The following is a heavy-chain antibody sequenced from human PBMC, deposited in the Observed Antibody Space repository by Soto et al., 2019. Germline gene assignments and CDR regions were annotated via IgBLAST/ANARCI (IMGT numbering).Heavy chain of an antibody. CDR1: GGSISSSSYY. CDR3: AGGYGWSGYRNWFDP. Sequence: LSLTCTVSGGSISSSSYYWGWIRQPPGKGLEWIGSIYYSGSTYYNPSLKSRVTISVDTSKNQFSLKLSSVTAADTAVYYCAGGYGWSGYRNWFDPWGQGTLVTVSS. D-gene: IGHD3-3*01. CDR2: IYYSGST. J-gene: IGHJ5*02. V-gene: IGHV4-39*01.